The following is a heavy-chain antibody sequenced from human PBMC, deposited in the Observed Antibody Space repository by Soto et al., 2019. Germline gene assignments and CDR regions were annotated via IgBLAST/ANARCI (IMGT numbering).Heavy chain of an antibody. D-gene: IGHD3-10*01. CDR1: GFTFSSYG. CDR2: IWYDGSNK. Sequence: GGSLRLSCAASGFTFSSYGMHWVRQAPGKGLEWVAVIWYDGSNKYYADSVKGRFTISRDNSKNTTHLQMNSLRAEDTAVYYCAREVVRGYPVMDYWGQGTLVTVSS. CDR3: AREVVRGYPVMDY. J-gene: IGHJ4*02. V-gene: IGHV3-33*01.